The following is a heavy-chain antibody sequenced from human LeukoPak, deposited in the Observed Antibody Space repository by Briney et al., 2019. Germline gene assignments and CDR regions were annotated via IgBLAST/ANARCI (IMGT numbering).Heavy chain of an antibody. D-gene: IGHD3-10*01. V-gene: IGHV3-48*01. CDR2: ISSASGTI. Sequence: QPGGSLRLSCAASGFTFSGYNMNWVRQAPGKGLEWISYISSASGTIYYADSVKGRFTISRDNAKNSLFLQMNSLRAEDTAVYYCARDYGDYYGSGSYYNLVGGIHWGQGTLVTVSS. CDR1: GFTFSGYN. CDR3: ARDYGDYYGSGSYYNLVGGIH. J-gene: IGHJ4*02.